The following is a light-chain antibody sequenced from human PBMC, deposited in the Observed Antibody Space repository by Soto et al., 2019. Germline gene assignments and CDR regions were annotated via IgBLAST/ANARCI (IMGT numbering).Light chain of an antibody. CDR3: QHYDTYYT. CDR2: DVS. CDR1: QSISNW. Sequence: DIQMTQSPSTLSASVGDRVTITCRASQSISNWLAWYQQKPGKAPTLLIYDVSRLEIGVPSRFSGSGSGTEFTLTINSLQPGDFATYYCQHYDTYYTFGQGTKVAIK. J-gene: IGKJ2*01. V-gene: IGKV1-5*01.